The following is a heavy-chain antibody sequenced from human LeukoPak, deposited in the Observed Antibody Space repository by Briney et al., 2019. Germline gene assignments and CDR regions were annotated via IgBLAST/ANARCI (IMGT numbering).Heavy chain of an antibody. D-gene: IGHD3-10*01. V-gene: IGHV1-58*01. CDR3: AAVITMELTADY. Sequence: SVKVSCKASGFTFTSSAVQWVRQARGQRLEWIGWIVVGSGNTNYAQKFQERVTITRDMSTSTAYMELSSLRSEDTAVYYCAAVITMELTADYWGQGILVTVSS. J-gene: IGHJ4*02. CDR1: GFTFTSSA. CDR2: IVVGSGNT.